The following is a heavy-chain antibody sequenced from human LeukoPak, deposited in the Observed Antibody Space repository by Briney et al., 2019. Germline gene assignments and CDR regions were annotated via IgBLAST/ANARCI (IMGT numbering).Heavy chain of an antibody. Sequence: GGSLRLSCVASGFTFSSYGMHWVRQAPGKGLEWVAFIRYDGSNKYYADSVKGRFTISRDNSKNTLHLQMNSLRAEDTAVYYCAKAGLGIRGKFDYWGQGTLVTASS. CDR3: AKAGLGIRGKFDY. CDR1: GFTFSSYG. J-gene: IGHJ4*02. V-gene: IGHV3-30*02. CDR2: IRYDGSNK. D-gene: IGHD7-27*01.